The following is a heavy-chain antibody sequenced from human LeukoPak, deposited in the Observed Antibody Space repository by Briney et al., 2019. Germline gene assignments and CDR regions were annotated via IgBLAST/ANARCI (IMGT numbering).Heavy chain of an antibody. CDR2: IIPIFGTA. CDR3: ASNPASYGYYYYGMDV. CDR1: GGTFSSYA. J-gene: IGHJ6*02. V-gene: IGHV1-69*13. Sequence: SVKVSCKASGGTFSSYAISWVQQAPGQGLEWMGGIIPIFGTANYAQKFQGRVTITADESTSTAYMELSSLRSEDTAVYYCASNPASYGYYYYGMDVWGQGTTVTVSS. D-gene: IGHD5-18*01.